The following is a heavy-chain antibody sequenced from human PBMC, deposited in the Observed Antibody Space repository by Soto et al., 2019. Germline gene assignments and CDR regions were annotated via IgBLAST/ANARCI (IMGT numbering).Heavy chain of an antibody. Sequence: PSETRSLTCAVYGGSFSGYYWSWIRQPPGKGLEWIGEINHSGSTNYNPSLKSRVTISVDTSKNQFSLKLSSVTAADTAVYYCAVRGTSLAAAGGLNPWGQGTLVTVSS. J-gene: IGHJ5*02. CDR1: GGSFSGYY. V-gene: IGHV4-34*01. CDR2: INHSGST. D-gene: IGHD6-13*01. CDR3: AVRGTSLAAAGGLNP.